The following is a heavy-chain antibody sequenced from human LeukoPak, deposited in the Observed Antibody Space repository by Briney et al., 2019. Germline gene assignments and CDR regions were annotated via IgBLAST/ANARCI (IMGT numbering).Heavy chain of an antibody. CDR1: GFTFSRYG. CDR3: ARGGGIAAAGTWGYYYYYMDV. Sequence: GRSLRLSCAASGFTFSRYGMHWVRQAPGKGLEWVTAISYDGSNKYYADSVKGRFTISRDNSKNTLYVQMNSLRAEDTAVYYCARGGGIAAAGTWGYYYYYMDVWGKGTTVTISS. D-gene: IGHD6-13*01. CDR2: ISYDGSNK. V-gene: IGHV3-30*04. J-gene: IGHJ6*03.